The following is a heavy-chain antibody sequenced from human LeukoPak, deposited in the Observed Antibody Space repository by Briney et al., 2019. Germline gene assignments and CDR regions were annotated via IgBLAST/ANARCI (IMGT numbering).Heavy chain of an antibody. D-gene: IGHD3-10*01. CDR1: GGSISSSSDY. Sequence: SETLSLTCTVSGGSISSSSDYWGWIRQPPGKGLEWIGSIYYSGSTYYNPSLKSRVTMSVDTSKNQFSLKLSSVTAADTAVYYCARVLGVRGFDYWGQGTLVTVSS. J-gene: IGHJ4*02. V-gene: IGHV4-39*07. CDR3: ARVLGVRGFDY. CDR2: IYYSGST.